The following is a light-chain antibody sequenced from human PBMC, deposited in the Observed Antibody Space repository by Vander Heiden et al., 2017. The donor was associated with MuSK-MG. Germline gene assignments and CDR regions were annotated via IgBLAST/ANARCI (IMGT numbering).Light chain of an antibody. CDR1: QGIGSR. J-gene: IGKJ3*01. CDR2: YAT. V-gene: IGKV6-21*01. CDR3: QQSSNLPHT. Sequence: EILLTHAPSLQSVTPKEKVTITCRASQGIGSRLHWYQQKPGQSPKLLIKYATQSCSGVPSRFSDSGSGTEFTLTIDSLEVEDAATYYCQQSSNLPHTFGHGTRVDIK.